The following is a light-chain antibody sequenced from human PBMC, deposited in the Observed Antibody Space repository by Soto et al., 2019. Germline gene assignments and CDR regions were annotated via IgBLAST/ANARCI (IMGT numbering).Light chain of an antibody. Sequence: EIVMTQSPATLSVSPGERVTLSCRASQDIRSILAWYQQKPGQAPRLLIYDASNRATGIPARFSGSGSGTDFTLTISSLEPEDFAVYYCQQRSNWAFGQGTKVDI. CDR1: QDIRSI. J-gene: IGKJ1*01. CDR3: QQRSNWA. V-gene: IGKV3-11*01. CDR2: DAS.